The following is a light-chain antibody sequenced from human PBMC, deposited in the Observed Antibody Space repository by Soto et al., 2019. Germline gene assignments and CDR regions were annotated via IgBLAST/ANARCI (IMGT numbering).Light chain of an antibody. CDR2: GAS. J-gene: IGKJ5*01. CDR3: QQYVGSAGIT. Sequence: EIVLTQSPATLSLYPGERATLSCRASQSVSGSYLAWYQQKPGQAPKLVIYGASSRAAGIPDRFNGTGSGTDFTLTISRLEPEDFAVYYCQQYVGSAGITFGQGTLLEIK. CDR1: QSVSGSY. V-gene: IGKV3-20*01.